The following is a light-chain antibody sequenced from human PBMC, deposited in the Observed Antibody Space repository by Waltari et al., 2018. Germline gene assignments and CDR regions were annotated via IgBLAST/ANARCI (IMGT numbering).Light chain of an antibody. V-gene: IGKV1-5*01. CDR3: QQYNSSSGT. CDR2: DAY. CDR1: QSISSW. J-gene: IGKJ1*01. Sequence: DIQMTQSPSTLSASVGDRVTLTCRARQSISSWLAWYQQRPGKAPKLLIYDAYSLKSGVPSRFSGSGFGTEFTLTISSLQPDDFATYYCQQYNSSSGTFGQGTEVEIK.